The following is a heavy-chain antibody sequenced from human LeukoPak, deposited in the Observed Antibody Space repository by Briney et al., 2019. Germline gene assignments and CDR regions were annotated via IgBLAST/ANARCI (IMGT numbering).Heavy chain of an antibody. CDR2: ISSSGSTI. V-gene: IGHV3-11*01. Sequence: GGSLRLSCAASGFTFSDYYMSWIRQAPGKGLEWVSYISSSGSTIYYADSVKGRFTISRDNAKNSLYLQMNSLRAEDTAVYYCARVDCSSTSCYEGFFDYWGQGTLVTVSS. J-gene: IGHJ4*02. CDR1: GFTFSDYY. CDR3: ARVDCSSTSCYEGFFDY. D-gene: IGHD2-2*01.